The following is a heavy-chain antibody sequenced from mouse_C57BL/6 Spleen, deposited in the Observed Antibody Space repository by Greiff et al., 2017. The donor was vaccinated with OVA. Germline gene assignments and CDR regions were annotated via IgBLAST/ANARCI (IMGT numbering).Heavy chain of an antibody. CDR3: TRGGSSYRAFAY. Sequence: DVMLVESGGGLVQPGGSMKLSCAASGFTFSDAWMDWVRQSPEKGLEWVAEIRNKANNHATYYAESVKGRFTISRDDSKSSVYLQMNSLRAEDTGIYYCTRGGSSYRAFAYWGQGTLVTVSA. D-gene: IGHD1-1*01. CDR1: GFTFSDAW. CDR2: IRNKANNHAT. V-gene: IGHV6-6*01. J-gene: IGHJ3*01.